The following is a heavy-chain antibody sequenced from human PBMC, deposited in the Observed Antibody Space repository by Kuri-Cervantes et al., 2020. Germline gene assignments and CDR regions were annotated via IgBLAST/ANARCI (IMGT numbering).Heavy chain of an antibody. J-gene: IGHJ3*02. CDR2: IWYDGGNK. CDR3: ARAAHRPYYYDSSGYGGAFDI. D-gene: IGHD3-22*01. CDR1: GFTFSSYG. Sequence: GGSLRLSCAASGFTFSSYGMHWVRQAPGKGLEWVAVIWYDGGNKYYADSVKGRFTISRDNSKNTLYLQMNSLRAEDTAVYYCARAAHRPYYYDSSGYGGAFDIWGQGTMVTVSS. V-gene: IGHV3-33*01.